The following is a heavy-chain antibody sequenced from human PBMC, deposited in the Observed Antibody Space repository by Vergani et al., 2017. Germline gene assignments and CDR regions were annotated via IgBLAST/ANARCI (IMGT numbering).Heavy chain of an antibody. J-gene: IGHJ4*02. CDR3: TSFPTETSEYYDSTGYYHRFFEK. CDR2: INPKNGLT. Sequence: QVQLVQSGAEVKKPGSSVKVSCKASGGTFSSYAISWVRQAPGQGLEWMGRINPKNGLTKYAQRFQGRVSLTRDTSITTAFMELSSLRSDDTAMYYCTSFPTETSEYYDSTGYYHRFFEKWGQGTLVTVSS. V-gene: IGHV1-2*02. D-gene: IGHD3-16*01. CDR1: GGTFSSYA.